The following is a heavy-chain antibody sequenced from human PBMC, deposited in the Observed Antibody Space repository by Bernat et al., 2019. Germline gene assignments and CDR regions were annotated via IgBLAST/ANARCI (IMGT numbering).Heavy chain of an antibody. CDR3: TTDLGSGWYEDWYFDL. D-gene: IGHD6-19*01. Sequence: EVQLVESGGGLVKPGGSLRLSCAASGFTFSNAWMNWVRQAPGKGLEWVGRIKSKTDGGTTDYAAPVKGRFTISRDDSKNTLYLQMNSLKTEDTAVYYCTTDLGSGWYEDWYFDLWGRGTLVTVSS. CDR1: GFTFSNAW. V-gene: IGHV3-15*07. CDR2: IKSKTDGGTT. J-gene: IGHJ2*01.